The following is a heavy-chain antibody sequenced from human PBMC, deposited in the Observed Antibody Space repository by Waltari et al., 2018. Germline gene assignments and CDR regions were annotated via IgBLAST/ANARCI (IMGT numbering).Heavy chain of an antibody. Sequence: QVQLQQWGAGLLKPSETLSLTCAVYGGSFSGSYWSWIRQPPGKGLEWIGEINHSGSTNYNPSLKSRVTISVDTSKNQFSLKLSSVTAADTAVYYCARGSVPNGDAFDIWGQGTMVTVSS. V-gene: IGHV4-34*01. CDR1: GGSFSGSY. CDR3: ARGSVPNGDAFDI. J-gene: IGHJ3*02. D-gene: IGHD2-8*01. CDR2: INHSGST.